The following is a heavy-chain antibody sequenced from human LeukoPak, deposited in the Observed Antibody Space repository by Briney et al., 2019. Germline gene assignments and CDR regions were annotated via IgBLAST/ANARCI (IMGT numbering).Heavy chain of an antibody. Sequence: KSGGSLRLSCAASGFTFSNAWMSWVRQAPGKGLEWVGRIKSKTDGGTTDYAAPVKGRFTISRDDSKNTLYLQMNSLKTEDTAVYYCTTHSSGGYYYMDVWGKGTTVTISS. CDR1: GFTFSNAW. CDR3: TTHSSGGYYYMDV. CDR2: IKSKTDGGTT. J-gene: IGHJ6*03. V-gene: IGHV3-15*01. D-gene: IGHD3-22*01.